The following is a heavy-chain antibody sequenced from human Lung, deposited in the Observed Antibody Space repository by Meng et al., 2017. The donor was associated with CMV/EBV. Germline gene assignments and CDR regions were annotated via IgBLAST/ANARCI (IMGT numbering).Heavy chain of an antibody. J-gene: IGHJ3*02. D-gene: IGHD6-6*01. CDR2: ISTSGSYR. CDR1: EITLSSYS. V-gene: IGHV3-21*01. Sequence: GGSLRLSCAASEITLSSYSMNWVRQAPGKRLEWVSSISTSGSYRYYADSAKGRFTISRDNAKNSLYLQMNSLRVEDTAVYYCALMAYSSSSGAFDIWGRGXMVTASS. CDR3: ALMAYSSSSGAFDI.